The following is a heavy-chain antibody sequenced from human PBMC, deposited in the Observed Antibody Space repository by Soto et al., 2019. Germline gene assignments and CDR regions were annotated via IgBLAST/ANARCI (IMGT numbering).Heavy chain of an antibody. CDR3: ARDADYGGSRGGMDV. J-gene: IGHJ6*02. V-gene: IGHV4-31*03. CDR1: GGSVNNANYF. CDR2: IYYSGSN. D-gene: IGHD4-17*01. Sequence: QVRLEESGPGLVKPSETLSLICSVSGGSVNNANYFWNWIRHHPENGLEWIGYIYYSGSNRDNPSFKTRATLSIDTSKNQFSLRLNSVTVADTAVYFCARDADYGGSRGGMDVWGRGTTVTVSS.